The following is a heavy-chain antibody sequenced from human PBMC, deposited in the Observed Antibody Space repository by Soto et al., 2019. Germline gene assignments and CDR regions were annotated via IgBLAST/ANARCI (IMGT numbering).Heavy chain of an antibody. J-gene: IGHJ4*02. V-gene: IGHV4-39*01. CDR1: GGSISSSSYY. D-gene: IGHD6-6*01. Sequence: SETLSLTCTVSGGSISSSSYYWGWIRQPPGKGLEWIGSIYYSGSTYYNPSLKSRVTISVDTSKNQFSLKLSSVTAADTAVYYCARLKYSSSSGFDWGQGTLVTVSS. CDR3: ARLKYSSSSGFD. CDR2: IYYSGST.